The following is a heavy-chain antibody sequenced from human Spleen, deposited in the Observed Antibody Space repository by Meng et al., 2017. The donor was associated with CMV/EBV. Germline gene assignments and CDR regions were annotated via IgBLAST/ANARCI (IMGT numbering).Heavy chain of an antibody. CDR1: GFTFDDFTFDDYG. V-gene: IGHV3-20*04. J-gene: IGHJ6*02. Sequence: ETLSLTCAASGFTFDDFTFDDYGMTWVRQAPGKGLEWVAGINWNGGSTGYADSVKGRFTISRDNAKNSLYLQMNSLRAEDTAFYYCARDRGREMDVWGLGTTVTVSS. CDR2: INWNGGST. CDR3: ARDRGREMDV. D-gene: IGHD1-26*01.